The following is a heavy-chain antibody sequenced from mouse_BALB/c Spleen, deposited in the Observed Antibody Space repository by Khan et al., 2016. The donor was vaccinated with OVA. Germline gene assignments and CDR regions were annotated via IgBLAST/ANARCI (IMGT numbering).Heavy chain of an antibody. Sequence: VQLQQSGPDLVKPGASVKISCKASGYSFTGYYMHWMKQGHGKSLEWIGRVNPNSGDTNYNQKFKGKAILTVDKSSSTAYMDLRSLTSEDSAVYYCTFDGYDSAWFAYWGQGTLVTVSA. J-gene: IGHJ3*01. CDR1: GYSFTGYY. CDR3: TFDGYDSAWFAY. D-gene: IGHD2-2*01. CDR2: VNPNSGDT. V-gene: IGHV1-26*01.